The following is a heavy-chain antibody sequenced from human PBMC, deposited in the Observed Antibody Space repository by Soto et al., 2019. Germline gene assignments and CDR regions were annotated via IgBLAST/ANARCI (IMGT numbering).Heavy chain of an antibody. J-gene: IGHJ4*02. D-gene: IGHD3-22*01. CDR2: ISYDGSNK. V-gene: IGHV3-30-3*01. CDR1: GFTFSSYA. CDR3: ARGSYYDSSGYLNDY. Sequence: GGSLRLSCAASGFTFSSYAMHWVRQAPGKGLEWVAVISYDGSNKYYADSVKGRFTISRDNSKNTLYLQMNSLRAEDTAVYYCARGSYYDSSGYLNDYWGQGTLVTVSS.